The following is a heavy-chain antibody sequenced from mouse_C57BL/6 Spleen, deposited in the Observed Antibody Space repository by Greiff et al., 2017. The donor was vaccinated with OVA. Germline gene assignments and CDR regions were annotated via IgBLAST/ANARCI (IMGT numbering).Heavy chain of an antibody. V-gene: IGHV2-2*01. CDR2: IWSGGST. D-gene: IGHD2-4*01. CDR1: GFSLTSYG. J-gene: IGHJ2*01. CDR3: ARNGMITTVFDY. Sequence: VMLVESGPGLVQPSQSLSITCTVSGFSLTSYGVHWVRQSPGKGLEWLGVIWSGGSTDYNAAFISRLSISKDNSKSQVFFKMNSLQADDTAIYYCARNGMITTVFDYWGQGTTLTVSS.